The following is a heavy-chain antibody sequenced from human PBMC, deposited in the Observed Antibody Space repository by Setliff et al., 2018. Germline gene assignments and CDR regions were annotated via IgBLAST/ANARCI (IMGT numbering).Heavy chain of an antibody. V-gene: IGHV4-39*07. J-gene: IGHJ6*04. CDR3: ARSAGYSSSWYNYYYGMDV. D-gene: IGHD6-13*01. CDR1: GGSISSSIYY. CDR2: IYYSGST. Sequence: PSETLSLTCTVSGGSISSSIYYWGWIRQPPGKGLEWIGSIYYSGSTYYNPSLKSRVTISVDTSKNQCSLKLSSVTAADTAVYYCARSAGYSSSWYNYYYGMDVWGKGTTVTVSS.